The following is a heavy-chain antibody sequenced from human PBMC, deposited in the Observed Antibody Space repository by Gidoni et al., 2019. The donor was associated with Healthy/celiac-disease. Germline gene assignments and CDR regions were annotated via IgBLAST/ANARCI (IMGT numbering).Heavy chain of an antibody. CDR2: IYHSGST. CDR1: GYSISSGYY. V-gene: IGHV4-38-2*02. D-gene: IGHD4-17*01. Sequence: QVQLQESGPGLVKPSETLSLTCTVSGYSISSGYYWGWIRQPPGKGLEWIGSIYHSGSTYYNPSLKSRVTISVDTSKNQFSLKLSSVTAADTAVYYCAREVFGGDYTNWFDPWGQGTLVTVSS. CDR3: AREVFGGDYTNWFDP. J-gene: IGHJ5*02.